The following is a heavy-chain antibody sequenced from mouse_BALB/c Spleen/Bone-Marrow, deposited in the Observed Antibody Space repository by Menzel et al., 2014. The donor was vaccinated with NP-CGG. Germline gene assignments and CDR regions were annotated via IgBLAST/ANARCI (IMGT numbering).Heavy chain of an antibody. D-gene: IGHD2-14*01. CDR1: GFTFSDYY. V-gene: IGHV5-4*02. CDR3: VRDGDYRYACFTY. CDR2: ISDGGTYT. Sequence: EVQLVESGGGLVKPGGSLKLSCAASGFTFSDYYIYWVRQTPEKRLEWVATISDGGTYTYYPDTVKGRFTISRDNAKNSLYLQMNGLKSEDTAMYYCVRDGDYRYACFTYWGQGTLVTVSA. J-gene: IGHJ3*01.